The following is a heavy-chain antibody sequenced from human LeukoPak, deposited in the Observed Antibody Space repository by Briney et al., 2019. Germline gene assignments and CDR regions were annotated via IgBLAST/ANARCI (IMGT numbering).Heavy chain of an antibody. V-gene: IGHV4-59*01. Sequence: SETLSLTCTVSDASISGYYWSWIRQPPGKGLEWIGSIHFIGSTNYNPSLRSRVTISVDTSKNQLSLKLGSVTAADTAVYYCARDLGGIYFDYWGQGTLVTVSS. CDR2: IHFIGST. CDR3: ARDLGGIYFDY. J-gene: IGHJ4*02. D-gene: IGHD1-26*01. CDR1: DASISGYY.